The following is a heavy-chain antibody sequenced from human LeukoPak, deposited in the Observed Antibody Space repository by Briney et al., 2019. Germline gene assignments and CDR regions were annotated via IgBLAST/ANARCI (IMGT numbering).Heavy chain of an antibody. CDR1: GYSFTNYW. J-gene: IGHJ4*02. D-gene: IGHD3-10*01. CDR3: AASTYGSGSYVGFDS. Sequence: GASLKISCKGSGYSFTNYWIGWVRQMPGKGLEWMGIIYPGDSDTRYSPSFQGQVTISADKSVSTTYLQWSSLKASDTAMYYCAASTYGSGSYVGFDSWGQGTLVSVSS. CDR2: IYPGDSDT. V-gene: IGHV5-51*01.